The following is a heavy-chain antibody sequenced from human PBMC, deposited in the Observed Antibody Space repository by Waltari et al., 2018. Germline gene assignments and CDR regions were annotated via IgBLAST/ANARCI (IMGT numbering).Heavy chain of an antibody. D-gene: IGHD1-26*01. V-gene: IGHV4-38-2*01. Sequence: QVQLQESGPGLVKPSETLSLTCAVSGYSISSGYYWGWIRQPPGKGLEWIGSIYHSGSTYYNPSLKSRVTISVDTSKNQFSLKLSSVTAADTAVYYCASRDSGSYPFWGQGTLVTVSS. CDR2: IYHSGST. CDR3: ASRDSGSYPF. CDR1: GYSISSGYY. J-gene: IGHJ4*02.